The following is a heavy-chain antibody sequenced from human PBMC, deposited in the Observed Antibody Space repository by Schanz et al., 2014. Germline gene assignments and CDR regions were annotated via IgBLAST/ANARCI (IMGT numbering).Heavy chain of an antibody. CDR2: MYINSGST. Sequence: EVQLVESGGGLIQPGGSLRLSCAVSGFTVNTNYMSWVRQAPGKGLEWISSMYINSGSTQYADSVKGRFIISRDSSKNTLFLQMNSLRAEDTALYFCAKGQLLSYYFDYWGQGTLVTVSS. CDR1: GFTVNTNY. CDR3: AKGQLLSYYFDY. D-gene: IGHD2-21*01. V-gene: IGHV3-53*01. J-gene: IGHJ4*02.